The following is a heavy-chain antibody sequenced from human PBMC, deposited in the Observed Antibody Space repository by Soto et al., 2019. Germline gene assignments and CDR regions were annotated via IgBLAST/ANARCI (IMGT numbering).Heavy chain of an antibody. V-gene: IGHV3-23*01. CDR3: AKEDKSPEY. J-gene: IGHJ4*02. CDR1: GFTFSTFA. CDR2: ISGSGGTT. Sequence: GGSLRLSCAASGFTFSTFAMSWVRQAPGKGLEWVSAISGSGGTTYYADSVKGRFTISRDNSKNTLYLQMNSLRAEDTAVYYWAKEDKSPEYWGQGTLVTVSS.